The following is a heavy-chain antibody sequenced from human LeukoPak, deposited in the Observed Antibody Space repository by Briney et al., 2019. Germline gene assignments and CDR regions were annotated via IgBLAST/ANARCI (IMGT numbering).Heavy chain of an antibody. V-gene: IGHV3-9*03. D-gene: IGHD3-22*01. Sequence: AGGSLRLSCAASGFTFDDYAMHWVRQAPGKGLEWVSGISWNSGSIGYADSVKGRFTISRDNAKNSLYLQMNSLRAEDMALYYCAKDRFYDSSGAFDYWGQGTLVTVSS. J-gene: IGHJ4*02. CDR1: GFTFDDYA. CDR2: ISWNSGSI. CDR3: AKDRFYDSSGAFDY.